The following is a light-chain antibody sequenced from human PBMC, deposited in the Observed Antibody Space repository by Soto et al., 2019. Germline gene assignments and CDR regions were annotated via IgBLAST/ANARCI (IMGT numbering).Light chain of an antibody. CDR2: AAF. CDR3: QQADSFPNT. CDR1: EDINSR. J-gene: IGKJ5*01. Sequence: DIQMTQSPSSVSASVGDRVTISCRASEDINSRLAWYQQKPGNAPELLIYAAFNLQSGVPSRFSGYGSGTDFTLSISSLQPEDFATYYCQQADSFPNTFGQGTRPEV. V-gene: IGKV1-12*01.